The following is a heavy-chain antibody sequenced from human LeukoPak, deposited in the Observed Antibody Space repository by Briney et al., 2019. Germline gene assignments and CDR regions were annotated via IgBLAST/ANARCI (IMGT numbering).Heavy chain of an antibody. CDR2: ISGSGGNT. CDR3: AKDTRHIVVVTATGGYYMDV. V-gene: IGHV3-23*01. Sequence: GGSLRLSCAASGFTFSSYAMSWVRQAPGKGLEWVSAISGSGGNTYYADSVKGRFTISRDNSKNTLYLQMNSLRAEDTAVYYCAKDTRHIVVVTATGGYYMDVWGKGTTVTISS. CDR1: GFTFSSYA. D-gene: IGHD2-21*02. J-gene: IGHJ6*03.